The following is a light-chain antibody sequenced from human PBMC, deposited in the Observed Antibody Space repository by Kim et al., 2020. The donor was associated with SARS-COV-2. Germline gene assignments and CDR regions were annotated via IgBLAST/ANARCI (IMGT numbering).Light chain of an antibody. CDR2: RYN. Sequence: GPKITVSCSGSSPNIGSSYVFWYQQLPGTAPKLLIYRYNQRPSGVPDRFSGSKSVTSASLAISGLRSEDEADYYCAAWDDSLSGYVFGTGTKVTVL. CDR3: AAWDDSLSGYV. CDR1: SPNIGSSY. V-gene: IGLV1-47*01. J-gene: IGLJ1*01.